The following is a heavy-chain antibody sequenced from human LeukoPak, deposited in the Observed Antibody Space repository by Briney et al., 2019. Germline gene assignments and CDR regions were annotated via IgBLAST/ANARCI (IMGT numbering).Heavy chain of an antibody. V-gene: IGHV5-51*01. CDR1: GYSFTSYW. J-gene: IGHJ6*02. Sequence: GESLKISCKGSGYSFTSYWIGWVRQMPGKGLEWMGIIYPGDSDTRHSPSFQGQVTISADKSISTAYLQWSSLKASDTAMYYCARGEEESNTNYYYGMDVWGQGTTVTVSS. CDR3: ARGEEESNTNYYYGMDV. CDR2: IYPGDSDT. D-gene: IGHD1/OR15-1a*01.